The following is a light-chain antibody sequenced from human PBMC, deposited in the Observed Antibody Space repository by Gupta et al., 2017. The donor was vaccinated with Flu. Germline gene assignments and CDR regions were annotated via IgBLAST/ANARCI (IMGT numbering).Light chain of an antibody. V-gene: IGKV1-12*01. CDR1: QVIYSQ. CDR3: QQAYSFPIT. J-gene: IGKJ4*01. Sequence: DIQMTQSPSSVSASVGDRVTVTCRASQVIYSQLGWYQQKPGKAPKLLIYPASTLQSGVPSRFSGSGSETDFTLTITSLQPEDAATYYCQQAYSFPITFGGGSKLEIK. CDR2: PAS.